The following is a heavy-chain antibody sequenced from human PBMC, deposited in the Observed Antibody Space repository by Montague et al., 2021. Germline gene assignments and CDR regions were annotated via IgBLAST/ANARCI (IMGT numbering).Heavy chain of an antibody. V-gene: IGHV3-23*01. J-gene: IGHJ4*02. CDR1: GFTLDSYM. D-gene: IGHD1-1*01. Sequence: SLRLSCAGSGFTLDSYMMSWVRQAPGKGLEWVSASSGTSADTYYADSVKGRFTISRDNSKNTLYLQMDSLRDDDTAVYYCARDGYNWIPYDYWGQGTLVTVSS. CDR3: ARDGYNWIPYDY. CDR2: SSGTSADT.